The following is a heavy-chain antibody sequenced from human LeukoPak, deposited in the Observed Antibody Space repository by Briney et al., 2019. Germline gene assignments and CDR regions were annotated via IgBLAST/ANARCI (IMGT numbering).Heavy chain of an antibody. D-gene: IGHD3-22*01. J-gene: IGHJ4*02. V-gene: IGHV3-30*02. CDR2: IRYDGSNK. CDR1: GFTFSDYG. CDR3: ANPNYYRPS. Sequence: PGGTLRLSCAASGFTFSDYGMSWVRQAPGKGLEWVAFIRYDGSNKYYADSVKGRFTISRDNSKNTLYLQMNSLRAEDTAVYYCANPNYYRPSWGQGTLVTVSS.